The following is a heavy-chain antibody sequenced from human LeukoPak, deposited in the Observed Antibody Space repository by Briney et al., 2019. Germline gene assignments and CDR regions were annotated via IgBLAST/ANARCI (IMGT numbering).Heavy chain of an antibody. CDR3: ARGAYYYDSSGGAFDI. V-gene: IGHV4-59*01. D-gene: IGHD3-22*01. CDR2: IYYSGST. J-gene: IGHJ3*02. Sequence: SETLSLTCTVSGGSISSYYWSWIRQPPGKGLEWIGYIYYSGSTNYNPSLKSRVTISVDTSKNQFSLKLNSVTAADTAVYYCARGAYYYDSSGGAFDIWGQGTMVTVSS. CDR1: GGSISSYY.